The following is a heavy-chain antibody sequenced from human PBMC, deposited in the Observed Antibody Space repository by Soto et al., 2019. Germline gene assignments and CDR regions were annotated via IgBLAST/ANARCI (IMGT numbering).Heavy chain of an antibody. V-gene: IGHV1-69*12. J-gene: IGHJ5*02. CDR3: AKDGGRDGYFGNWFDP. D-gene: IGHD5-12*01. CDR1: GGTFSNYA. Sequence: QVQLVQSGAEVKKPGSSVKVSCKASGGTFSNYAITWVRQAPGQGLEWMGGIIPIFGTTNYAQKCQGRVTIAADESTTTTYMELSSLRSEDTAVYYCAKDGGRDGYFGNWFDPWGQGTLVTVSS. CDR2: IIPIFGTT.